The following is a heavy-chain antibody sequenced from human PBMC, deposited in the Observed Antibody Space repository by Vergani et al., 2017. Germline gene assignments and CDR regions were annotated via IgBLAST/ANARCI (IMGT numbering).Heavy chain of an antibody. CDR3: ARESGVFYYGSGSYYSNWFDP. CDR1: GASITSGSFY. D-gene: IGHD3-10*01. V-gene: IGHV4-61*10. CDR2: IYYSGST. Sequence: QVHLNEAGPGLVKPSQTLSLTCTVSGASITSGSFYWSWIRQPAGKGLEWIGYIYYSGSTNYNPSLKSRVTISVDTSKNQFSLKLSSVTAADTAVYYCARESGVFYYGSGSYYSNWFDPWGQGTLVTVSS. J-gene: IGHJ5*02.